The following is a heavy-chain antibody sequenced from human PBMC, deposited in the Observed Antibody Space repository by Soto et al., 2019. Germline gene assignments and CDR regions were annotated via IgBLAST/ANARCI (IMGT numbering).Heavy chain of an antibody. Sequence: SETLSLTCAVSGGSISSGGYSWSWFRQPPGKGLEWIGYIYHSGSTYYSPSLKSRVTISVDRSKNQFSLKLSSVTAADTAVYYCARVPDRWGQGTLVTVSS. D-gene: IGHD2-2*01. CDR2: IYHSGST. J-gene: IGHJ5*02. V-gene: IGHV4-30-2*01. CDR1: GGSISSGGYS. CDR3: ARVPDR.